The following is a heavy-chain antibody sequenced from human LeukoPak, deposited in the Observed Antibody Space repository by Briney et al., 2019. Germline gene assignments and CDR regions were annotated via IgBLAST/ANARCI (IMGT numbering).Heavy chain of an antibody. D-gene: IGHD6-19*01. CDR1: GFTFSSYA. J-gene: IGHJ1*01. Sequence: GGSLRLSCAASGFTFSSYAMSWVRQAPGKGLEWASAISGSGGSTYYADSVKGRFTISRDNSKNTLYLQMNSLRAEDTAVYYCAKAGYSSGLEYFQHWGQGTLVTVSS. CDR2: ISGSGGST. V-gene: IGHV3-23*01. CDR3: AKAGYSSGLEYFQH.